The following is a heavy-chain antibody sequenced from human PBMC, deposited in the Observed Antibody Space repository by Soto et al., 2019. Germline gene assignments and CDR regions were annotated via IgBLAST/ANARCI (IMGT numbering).Heavy chain of an antibody. CDR1: GYTFTNDY. CDR3: ARASWDSVRGVKEFDY. D-gene: IGHD3-10*02. J-gene: IGHJ4*02. CDR2: INPSTGTT. Sequence: QVQLVQSGAEVKKPGASVKVSCKASGYTFTNDYMHWVRQAPGQGLERMGIINPSTGTTSYAQKFQGRVTMTRDTSTSTVHMELSSLRSDDTAVYYGARASWDSVRGVKEFDYWGQGTLVTVSS. V-gene: IGHV1-46*01.